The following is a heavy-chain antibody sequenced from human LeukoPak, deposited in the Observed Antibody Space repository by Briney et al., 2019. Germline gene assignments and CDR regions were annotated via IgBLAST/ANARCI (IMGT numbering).Heavy chain of an antibody. D-gene: IGHD6-6*01. CDR3: AKTWWDSSSSRYFDY. CDR1: GFTFSSYA. Sequence: GGSLRLSCAASGFTFSSYAMSWVHQAPGKGLEWVSAISGSGGSTYYADSVKGRFTISRDNSKNTLYLQMNSLRAEDTAVYYCAKTWWDSSSSRYFDYWGQGTLVTVSS. J-gene: IGHJ4*02. CDR2: ISGSGGST. V-gene: IGHV3-23*01.